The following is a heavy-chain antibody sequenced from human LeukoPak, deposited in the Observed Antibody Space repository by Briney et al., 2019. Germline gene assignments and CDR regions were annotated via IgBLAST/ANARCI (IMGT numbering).Heavy chain of an antibody. Sequence: GGSLRLSCAASGFTFDDYGMSWVRQAPGKGLEWVSGINWNGGSTGYADSVKGRFTISRDNAKNSLYLQMNSLRAEDTALYYCARYNSSGYYYRFDYWGQGTLVTVSS. V-gene: IGHV3-20*04. CDR1: GFTFDDYG. CDR3: ARYNSSGYYYRFDY. CDR2: INWNGGST. J-gene: IGHJ4*02. D-gene: IGHD3-22*01.